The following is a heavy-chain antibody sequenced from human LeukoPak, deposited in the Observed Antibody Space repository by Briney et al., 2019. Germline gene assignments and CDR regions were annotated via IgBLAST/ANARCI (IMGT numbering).Heavy chain of an antibody. CDR2: ISSSSSTI. J-gene: IGHJ5*02. D-gene: IGHD4-17*01. Sequence: GGSLRLSCAASGFTFSSYSMNWVRQAPGKGLEWVSYISSSSSTIYYADSVEGRFTISRDNAKNSLYLQMNSLRAEDTAVYYCARADGDPSWGQGTLVTVSS. V-gene: IGHV3-48*04. CDR1: GFTFSSYS. CDR3: ARADGDPS.